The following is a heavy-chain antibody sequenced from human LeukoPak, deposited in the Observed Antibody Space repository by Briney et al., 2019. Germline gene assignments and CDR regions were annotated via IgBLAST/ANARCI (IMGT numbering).Heavy chain of an antibody. Sequence: ASVKVSCSASGYTFTGYYMHWVRQAPGQGLEWMGWINPNSGGTNYAQKFQGSVTMTRDTSISTAYMELSRLRSDDTAVYYCARDQKYSSSSFDPWGQETLVTVSS. CDR3: ARDQKYSSSSFDP. V-gene: IGHV1-2*02. CDR1: GYTFTGYY. D-gene: IGHD6-13*01. CDR2: INPNSGGT. J-gene: IGHJ5*02.